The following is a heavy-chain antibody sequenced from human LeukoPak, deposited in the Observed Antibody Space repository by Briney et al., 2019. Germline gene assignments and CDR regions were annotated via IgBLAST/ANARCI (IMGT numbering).Heavy chain of an antibody. Sequence: SETLSLTCTVSGGSINYYYWMWIRQPPGKGLEWIGYIYYSGGTHYNPSLKSRVTTLVDTSKNQFSLKLTAVTAADTAVYYCAKEGDTSVGNYFDYWGQGTLVTVSS. J-gene: IGHJ4*02. CDR3: AKEGDTSVGNYFDY. CDR1: GGSINYYY. CDR2: IYYSGGT. V-gene: IGHV4-59*01. D-gene: IGHD3-22*01.